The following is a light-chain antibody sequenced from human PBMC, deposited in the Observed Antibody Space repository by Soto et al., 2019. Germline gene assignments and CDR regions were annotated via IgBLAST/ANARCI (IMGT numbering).Light chain of an antibody. J-gene: IGLJ1*01. CDR1: FSDIAVFNY. CDR2: QVT. CDR3: NSYSSTNFYV. Sequence: QSVLAQPASVSGSPGQSITTSCTGSFSDIAVFNYVSWYQQYPGRAPKLLIYQVTSRASGVSHRFSGSKSGNTASLTISGLQPEDEAEYYCNSYSSTNFYVFGTGTKVTVL. V-gene: IGLV2-14*01.